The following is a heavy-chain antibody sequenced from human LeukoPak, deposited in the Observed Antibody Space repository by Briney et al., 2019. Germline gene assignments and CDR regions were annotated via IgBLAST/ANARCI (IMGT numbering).Heavy chain of an antibody. CDR3: ARDRHWNQGNFDY. J-gene: IGHJ4*02. D-gene: IGHD1-1*01. CDR2: INPNSGDT. V-gene: IGHV1-2*02. Sequence: GASVKVSCKASGYTITGYYIHWVRQAPGQGLEWMGWINPNSGDTNYAQKFQGRVTMTRDTSINTAFMELSRLRSDDTAVYYCARDRHWNQGNFDYWGLGTLVTVSS. CDR1: GYTITGYY.